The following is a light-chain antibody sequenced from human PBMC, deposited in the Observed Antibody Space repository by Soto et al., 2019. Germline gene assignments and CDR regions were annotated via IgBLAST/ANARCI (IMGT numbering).Light chain of an antibody. Sequence: QSVLTQPASVSWSPGQSITISCTGTSSDIGGYKYVSWYQQHPGKAPKLMIFEVSNRPSGVSNRFSGSKSGNTACLTISGLQADDEADYYCSSYTSSGTLVVFGGGTQLTVL. CDR2: EVS. CDR3: SSYTSSGTLVV. J-gene: IGLJ2*01. CDR1: SSDIGGYKY. V-gene: IGLV2-14*01.